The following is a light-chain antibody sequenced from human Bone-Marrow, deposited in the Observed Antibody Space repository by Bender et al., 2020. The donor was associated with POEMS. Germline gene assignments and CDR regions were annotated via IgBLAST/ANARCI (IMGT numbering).Light chain of an antibody. V-gene: IGLV3-25*02. Sequence: SYEVTQPPSVSVSPGQTARITCSGDALPKKYAHWYQHKPGQAPVVVIYKDTERPSGMPERFSGSSSGTTVTLTISGVQAEDEADYYCAVWDDSLNGWVFGGGTKLTVL. CDR2: KDT. CDR1: ALPKKY. J-gene: IGLJ3*02. CDR3: AVWDDSLNGWV.